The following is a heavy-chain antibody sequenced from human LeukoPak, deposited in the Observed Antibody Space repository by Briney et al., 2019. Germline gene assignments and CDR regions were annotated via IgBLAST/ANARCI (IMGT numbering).Heavy chain of an antibody. CDR2: IYYSGST. D-gene: IGHD3-22*01. Sequence: SETLSLTCTVSGGSISSYYWSWIRQPAGKGLEWIGYIYYSGSTNYNPSLKSRVTISVDTSKNQFSLKLSSVTAADTAVYYCARHIVSSHYYDSSGYPLWAFDIWGQGTMVTVSS. CDR1: GGSISSYY. CDR3: ARHIVSSHYYDSSGYPLWAFDI. V-gene: IGHV4-59*08. J-gene: IGHJ3*02.